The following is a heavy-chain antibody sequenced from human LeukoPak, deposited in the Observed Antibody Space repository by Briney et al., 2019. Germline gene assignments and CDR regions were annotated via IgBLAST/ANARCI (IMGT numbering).Heavy chain of an antibody. D-gene: IGHD6-13*01. Sequence: GASVKVSCKASGYTFTGYYMHWVRQAPGQGLEWMGWINAGNGNTKYSQEFQGRVTITRDTSASTAYMELSSLRSEDMAVYYCARGSSSWYFDYWGQGTLVTVSS. J-gene: IGHJ4*02. V-gene: IGHV1-3*03. CDR1: GYTFTGYY. CDR3: ARGSSSWYFDY. CDR2: INAGNGNT.